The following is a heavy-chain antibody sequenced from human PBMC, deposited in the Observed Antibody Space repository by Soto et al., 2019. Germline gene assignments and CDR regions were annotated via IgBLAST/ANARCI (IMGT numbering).Heavy chain of an antibody. J-gene: IGHJ4*02. CDR3: ADGGEWAFNFEY. V-gene: IGHV3-23*01. Sequence: VQLLESGGRLVQPGGSLRLSCAASGFMFSSYAMSWVRQAPGKGLEWVAGISISGDNTYYADSVKGRFTIFRDNSKNTLYLQMNSLRAEDTAVYYCADGGEWAFNFEYWGQGTLVTVSS. CDR2: ISISGDNT. CDR1: GFMFSSYA. D-gene: IGHD3-10*01.